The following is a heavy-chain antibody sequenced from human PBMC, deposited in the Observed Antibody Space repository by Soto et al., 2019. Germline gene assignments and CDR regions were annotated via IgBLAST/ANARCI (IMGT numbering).Heavy chain of an antibody. CDR1: GFTFSSYQ. V-gene: IGHV3-48*03. CDR2: ISSGGSTI. CDR3: ARESQHDSFDP. J-gene: IGHJ5*02. Sequence: EVQLMESGGGLVQPGGSLRLSCAASGFTFSSYQMNWVRQFPGKGLEWVSYISSGGSTISYADSVKGRFTISRDNAKNSLYLQMYSLRAEDTAIYYCARESQHDSFDPWGQGTLVTVSS. D-gene: IGHD2-21*02.